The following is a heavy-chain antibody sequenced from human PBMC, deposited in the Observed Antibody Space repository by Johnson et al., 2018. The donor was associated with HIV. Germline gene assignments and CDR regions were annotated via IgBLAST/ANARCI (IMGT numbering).Heavy chain of an antibody. CDR1: GFTFGDYA. D-gene: IGHD3-3*01. J-gene: IGHJ3*02. Sequence: QVQLVESGGGLVQPGRSLRLSCTASGFTFGDYAMSWFRQAPGKGLEWVAVISYDGSNKYYADSVKGRFTISRDNSKNTLYLQMNSLRAEDTAVYYCASFITTGAFDIWGQGTMVTVSS. CDR2: ISYDGSNK. CDR3: ASFITTGAFDI. V-gene: IGHV3-30-3*01.